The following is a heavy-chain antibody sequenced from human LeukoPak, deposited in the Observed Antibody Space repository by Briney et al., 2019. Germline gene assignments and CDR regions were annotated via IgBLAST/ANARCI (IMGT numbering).Heavy chain of an antibody. CDR1: GLSFYDYG. D-gene: IGHD3-9*01. CDR3: ARGMRYFDWLPHY. Sequence: GGSLRLSCEASGLSFYDYGMNWVRQAPGKGLEWVSGINWNGGNTLYADSVKGRFTISRHNAKNSLYLQMNSLRAEDTALYYCARGMRYFDWLPHYWGQGTLVTVSS. J-gene: IGHJ4*02. CDR2: INWNGGNT. V-gene: IGHV3-20*04.